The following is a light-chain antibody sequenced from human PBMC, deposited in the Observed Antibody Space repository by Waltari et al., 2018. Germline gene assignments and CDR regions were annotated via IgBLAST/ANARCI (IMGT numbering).Light chain of an antibody. J-gene: IGLJ2*01. CDR1: SSDVGAYNY. CDR2: DVS. CDR3: ISYTTSDTMI. V-gene: IGLV2-14*03. Sequence: QSALTQPASVSGSPGQSITISCTGTSSDVGAYNYVSCYQQHPGKVPKLIIYDVSHRPSGVSFRFSGSKSDNTASLTISGLQAEDEADYYCISYTTSDTMIFGGGTKLTVL.